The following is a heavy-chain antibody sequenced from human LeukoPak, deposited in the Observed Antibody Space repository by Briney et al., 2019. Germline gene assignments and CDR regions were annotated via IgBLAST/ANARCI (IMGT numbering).Heavy chain of an antibody. Sequence: EASVKVSCKDSGYTFTGYYMHWVRQAPGQGVERMGWINPNSGGTNYAQNFQGRVTMTRDTSISTAYMELSRLRSDDTAVYYCARDVGHVFRFLEWLFDYWGQGTLVTVSS. CDR2: INPNSGGT. CDR3: ARDVGHVFRFLEWLFDY. D-gene: IGHD3-3*01. CDR1: GYTFTGYY. J-gene: IGHJ4*02. V-gene: IGHV1-2*02.